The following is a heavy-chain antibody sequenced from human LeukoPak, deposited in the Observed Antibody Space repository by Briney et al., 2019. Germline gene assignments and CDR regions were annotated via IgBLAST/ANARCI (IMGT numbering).Heavy chain of an antibody. CDR2: INPNTGDT. J-gene: IGHJ4*02. D-gene: IGHD1-26*01. V-gene: IGHV1-2*02. Sequence: ASVKVSCKASGYTFTGYYIHWVRQAPGQGLEWMGWINPNTGDTNYAQKFQGRVTMTRDTSISTAYMELSRLRSDDTAVYYRARDEGSHWGQGTLVTVSS. CDR1: GYTFTGYY. CDR3: ARDEGSH.